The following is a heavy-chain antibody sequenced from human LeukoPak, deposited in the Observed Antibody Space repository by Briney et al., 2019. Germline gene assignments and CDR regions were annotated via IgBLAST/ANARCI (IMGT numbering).Heavy chain of an antibody. Sequence: SETLSLTCAVSGGSISSSNWWSWVRQPPGKGLEWIGEIYHSGSTNYNPSLKSRVTISVDKSKNQFSLKLSSVTAADTAVYYCARVRWYDSNGYYYLTWEPYYYYGMDVWGQGTTVTVSS. CDR2: IYHSGST. V-gene: IGHV4-4*02. D-gene: IGHD3-22*01. CDR1: GGSISSSNW. CDR3: ARVRWYDSNGYYYLTWEPYYYYGMDV. J-gene: IGHJ6*02.